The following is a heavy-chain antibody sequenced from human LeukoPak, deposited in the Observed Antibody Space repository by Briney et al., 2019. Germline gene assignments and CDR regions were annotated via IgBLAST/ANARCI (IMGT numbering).Heavy chain of an antibody. V-gene: IGHV4-39*07. CDR3: ARCKDCYVSGSYYKTFDY. CDR2: IPYSGST. D-gene: IGHD3-10*01. Sequence: PSETLSLTCTVSGDSISSNNYYWAWIRQPPGKGLEWIGSIPYSGSTYYNPSLKSRVTMSVDTSKNQFSLKLSSVTAADTAVYYCARCKDCYVSGSYYKTFDYWGQGTLVTVSS. CDR1: GDSISSNNYY. J-gene: IGHJ4*02.